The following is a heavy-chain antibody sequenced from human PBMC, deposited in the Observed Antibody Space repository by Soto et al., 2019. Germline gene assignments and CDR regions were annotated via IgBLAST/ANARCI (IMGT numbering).Heavy chain of an antibody. V-gene: IGHV4-34*01. Sequence: QVQLQQWGAGLLKPSETLSLTCAVYGGSFSGYYWSWIRQPPGKGLEWIGEINHIGSTNYNPSLRSRVTLSVDTSKHQFSLKRSSVTAADTAVYYCATRGDGVDPWGQGTLVTVSS. D-gene: IGHD3-16*01. CDR2: INHIGST. J-gene: IGHJ5*02. CDR3: ATRGDGVDP. CDR1: GGSFSGYY.